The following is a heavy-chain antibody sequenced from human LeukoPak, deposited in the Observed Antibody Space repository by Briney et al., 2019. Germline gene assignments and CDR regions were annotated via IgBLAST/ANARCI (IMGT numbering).Heavy chain of an antibody. Sequence: GASVKVSCKASGYTFTSYAMHWVRQAPGQRLEWMGWINAGKGNTKYSQKFQGRVTITRDTSASTAYMELSSLRSEDTAVYYCARYRGGYFDYWGQGTLVTVSS. CDR3: ARYRGGYFDY. CDR1: GYTFTSYA. D-gene: IGHD6-13*01. V-gene: IGHV1-3*01. J-gene: IGHJ4*02. CDR2: INAGKGNT.